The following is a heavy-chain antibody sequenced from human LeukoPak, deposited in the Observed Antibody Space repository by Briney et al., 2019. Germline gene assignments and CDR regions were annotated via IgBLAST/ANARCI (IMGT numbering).Heavy chain of an antibody. CDR2: IYYSGST. D-gene: IGHD6-19*01. J-gene: IGHJ4*02. Sequence: SETLSLTCTVAGGSISSYCWSWIRQPPGKGREWSGYIYYSGSTNYNPSLKSRVTISVDTSKTQFSLKLSSVTAADTAVYYCARGSSGWYGSGFDYWGQGTLVTVSS. V-gene: IGHV4-59*01. CDR1: GGSISSYC. CDR3: ARGSSGWYGSGFDY.